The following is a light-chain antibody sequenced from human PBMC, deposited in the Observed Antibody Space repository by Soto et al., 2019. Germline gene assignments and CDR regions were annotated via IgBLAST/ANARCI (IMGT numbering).Light chain of an antibody. Sequence: QSVLTQPPSASGTPGQRVSISCSGRASDIGTNTVNWYQQFPGTAPKLLLHSNDQRPSGVPDRFSGSKSGTSASLAISGLQSEDEADYYCVAWDGSLNGYVFGTVTKVTVL. CDR3: VAWDGSLNGYV. J-gene: IGLJ1*01. V-gene: IGLV1-44*01. CDR1: ASDIGTNT. CDR2: SND.